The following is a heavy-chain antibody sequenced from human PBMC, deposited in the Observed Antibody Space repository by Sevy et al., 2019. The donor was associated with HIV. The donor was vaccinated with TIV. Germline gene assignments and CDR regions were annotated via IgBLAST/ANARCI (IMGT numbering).Heavy chain of an antibody. D-gene: IGHD3-9*01. CDR2: IWYDGSNK. J-gene: IGHJ4*02. CDR3: ARGFKGAPEAARWYYDILTGHFDY. Sequence: GGFLRLSCAASGFTFSSYGMHWVRQAPGKGLEWVAVIWYDGSNKYYADSVKGRFTISRDNSKNRLYLQMNSLRAEVTAVYYCARGFKGAPEAARWYYDILTGHFDYWGQGTLVTVSS. V-gene: IGHV3-33*01. CDR1: GFTFSSYG.